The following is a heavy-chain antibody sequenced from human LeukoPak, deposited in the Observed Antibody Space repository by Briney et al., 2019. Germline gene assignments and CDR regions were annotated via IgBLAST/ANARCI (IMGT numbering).Heavy chain of an antibody. CDR3: ARDGDYYDSSGYYRDAFDI. V-gene: IGHV3-48*02. CDR1: GFTFSSYS. D-gene: IGHD3-22*01. CDR2: ISSSSSTI. J-gene: IGHJ3*02. Sequence: PGGSLRLSCAASGFTFSSYSMNWVRQAPGKGLEWVSYISSSSSTICYADSVKGRFTISRDNAKNSLYLQMNSLRDEDTAVYYCARDGDYYDSSGYYRDAFDIWGQGTMVTVSS.